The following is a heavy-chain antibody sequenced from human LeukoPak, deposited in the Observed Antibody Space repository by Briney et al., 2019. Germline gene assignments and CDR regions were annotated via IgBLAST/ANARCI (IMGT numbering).Heavy chain of an antibody. Sequence: GGCLRLSCAASGFTVSSNYMTWVRQAPGKGLEWVSVIYKNAITYYADTVKGRFTISRDNSMDTLYLQMNSLREEDMGFYFCARAVRAPGAPENGFDLWGQGTMVTVSS. V-gene: IGHV3-66*03. CDR3: ARAVRAPGAPENGFDL. D-gene: IGHD6-13*01. CDR2: IYKNAIT. CDR1: GFTVSSNY. J-gene: IGHJ3*01.